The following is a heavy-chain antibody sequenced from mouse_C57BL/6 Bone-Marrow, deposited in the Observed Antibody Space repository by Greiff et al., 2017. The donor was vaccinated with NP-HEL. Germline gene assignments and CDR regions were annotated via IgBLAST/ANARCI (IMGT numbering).Heavy chain of an antibody. Sequence: VQLQQPGAELVKPGASVKLSCKASGYTFTSYWMHWVKQRPGQGLEWIGMIHPNSGSTNYNEKFKSKATLTVDKSSSTAYMQLSSLTSEDSAVYYGARYDTTVVAPFDYWGQGTTLTVSS. J-gene: IGHJ2*01. D-gene: IGHD1-1*01. CDR1: GYTFTSYW. CDR3: ARYDTTVVAPFDY. V-gene: IGHV1-64*01. CDR2: IHPNSGST.